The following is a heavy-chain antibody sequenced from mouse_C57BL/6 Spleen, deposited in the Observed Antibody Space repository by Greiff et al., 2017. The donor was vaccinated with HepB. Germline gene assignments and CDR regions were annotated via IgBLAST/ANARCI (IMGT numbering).Heavy chain of an antibody. Sequence: EVQLVESGPGLVKPSQSLSLTCSVTGYSITSGYYWNWIRQFPGNKLEWMGYISYDGSNNYNPSLKNRISITRDTSKNQFFLKLNSVTTEDTATYYCARVDYYGSSRDYWGQGTTLTVSS. D-gene: IGHD1-1*01. CDR2: ISYDGSN. J-gene: IGHJ2*01. CDR3: ARVDYYGSSRDY. V-gene: IGHV3-6*01. CDR1: GYSITSGYY.